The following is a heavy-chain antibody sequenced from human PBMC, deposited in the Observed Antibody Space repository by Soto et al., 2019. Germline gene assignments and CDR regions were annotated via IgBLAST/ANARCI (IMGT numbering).Heavy chain of an antibody. CDR2: IFHSGGT. V-gene: IGHV4-31*02. Sequence: QVQLQESGPGLVKPSQTLSLACTVSGGSIDTSDYYWSWIRQQPGKGLEWIGYIFHSGGTYYNPSLTSRLAFSVDTSKNQFSLRLTSVTVADTVVYFCARHPRITRGWHFDLWGRGTLVTVSS. D-gene: IGHD1-20*01. CDR3: ARHPRITRGWHFDL. J-gene: IGHJ2*01. CDR1: GGSIDTSDYY.